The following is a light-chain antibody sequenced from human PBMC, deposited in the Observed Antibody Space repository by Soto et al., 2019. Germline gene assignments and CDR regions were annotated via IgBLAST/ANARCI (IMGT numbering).Light chain of an antibody. J-gene: IGKJ3*01. V-gene: IGKV1-33*01. CDR1: QDISNY. Sequence: DIQMTQSPSSLSASVGDRVTITCQASQDISNYLNWYQQKPGKAPKLLIYDASNLETGVPSRFSGSGSGTDFTFTIISLQPEDIATYYCQQYDNLPPRLTFGPGTKVDIK. CDR3: QQYDNLPPRLT. CDR2: DAS.